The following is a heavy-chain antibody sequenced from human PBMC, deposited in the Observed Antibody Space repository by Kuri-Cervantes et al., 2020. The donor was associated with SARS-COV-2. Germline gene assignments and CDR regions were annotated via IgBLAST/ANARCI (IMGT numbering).Heavy chain of an antibody. J-gene: IGHJ5*02. Sequence: SETLSLTCSVSGGSISSYYWSWIRQPPGKGLEWIDYIYNVGSVRYNPSLKSRVTMSLDTSKSHFSLKLTSVTAADTAVYYCAKGAGYYGSGTYDQHWLDPWGQGTLVTVSS. CDR1: GGSISSYY. CDR2: IYNVGSV. D-gene: IGHD3-10*01. V-gene: IGHV4-59*01. CDR3: AKGAGYYGSGTYDQHWLDP.